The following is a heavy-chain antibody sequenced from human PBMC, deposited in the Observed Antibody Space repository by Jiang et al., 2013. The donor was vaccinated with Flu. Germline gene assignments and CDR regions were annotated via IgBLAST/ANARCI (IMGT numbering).Heavy chain of an antibody. V-gene: IGHV1-2*04. D-gene: IGHD6-19*01. CDR3: ARQAEAVAPYYYYGMDV. CDR2: GT. Sequence: GTNYAQKFQGWVTMTRDTSISTAYMELSRLRSDDTAVYYCARQAEAVAPYYYYGMDVWGQGTTVTVSS. J-gene: IGHJ6*02.